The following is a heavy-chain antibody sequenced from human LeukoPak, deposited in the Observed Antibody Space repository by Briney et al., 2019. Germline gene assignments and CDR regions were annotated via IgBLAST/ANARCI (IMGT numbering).Heavy chain of an antibody. J-gene: IGHJ6*03. Sequence: ASVKVSCKASGYTFTGYYMHWVRQAPGQGLEWMGWINPNSGGTNYAQKFQGRVTMTRDTSISTAYMELSRLRSDDTAVYYCAKTTVNPKGYYYYMDVWGKGTTVTVSS. CDR2: INPNSGGT. D-gene: IGHD4-11*01. CDR1: GYTFTGYY. CDR3: AKTTVNPKGYYYYMDV. V-gene: IGHV1-2*02.